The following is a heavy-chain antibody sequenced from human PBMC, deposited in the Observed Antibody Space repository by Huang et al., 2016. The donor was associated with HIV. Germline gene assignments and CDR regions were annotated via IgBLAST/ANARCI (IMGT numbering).Heavy chain of an antibody. CDR3: ARGAVFAFFYYYYSYMDV. CDR1: GYTFTSYN. D-gene: IGHD2-8*01. J-gene: IGHJ6*03. Sequence: QVHLVQSGAEVKKPGASVKASCTASGYTFTSYNINWVRQATGQGLEWMGWMNPSSGNTGYAQKFQGRVTITRDTSIGTADMELSSLRSDDTAVYYCARGAVFAFFYYYYSYMDVWGKGTTVTVSS. CDR2: MNPSSGNT. V-gene: IGHV1-8*01.